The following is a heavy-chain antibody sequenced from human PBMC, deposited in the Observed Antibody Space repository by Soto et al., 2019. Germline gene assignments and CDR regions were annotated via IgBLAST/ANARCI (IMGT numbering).Heavy chain of an antibody. J-gene: IGHJ6*02. D-gene: IGHD3-16*01. CDR1: GGTFSSYA. CDR2: IIPTFGTA. CDR3: ASAWGPSCYYGMDV. V-gene: IGHV1-69*12. Sequence: QVQLVQSGAEVKKPGSSVKVSCKASGGTFSSYAISWVRQAPGQGLEWMGGIIPTFGTAVYAQKSQGRVAITADASTSTAYMELSSLRSEDTAVYYCASAWGPSCYYGMDVWGQGTTVTVSS.